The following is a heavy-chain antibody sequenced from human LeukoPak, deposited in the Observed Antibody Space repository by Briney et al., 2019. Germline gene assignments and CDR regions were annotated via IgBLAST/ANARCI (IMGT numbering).Heavy chain of an antibody. V-gene: IGHV4-39*07. J-gene: IGHJ4*02. CDR3: ANYHGSGSYPFDY. Sequence: SETLSLTCTVSGGSISSSSYYWGWIRQPPGKGLEWIGSIYYSGSTYYNPSLKSRVTISVDTSKNQFSLKLSSVTAADTAVYYCANYHGSGSYPFDYWGQGTLVTVSS. CDR2: IYYSGST. D-gene: IGHD3-10*01. CDR1: GGSISSSSYY.